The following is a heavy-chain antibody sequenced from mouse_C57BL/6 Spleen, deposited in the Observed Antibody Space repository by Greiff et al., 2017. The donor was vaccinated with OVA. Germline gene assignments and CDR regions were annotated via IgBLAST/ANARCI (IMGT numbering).Heavy chain of an antibody. CDR3: ARKKDSSGQGFAY. D-gene: IGHD3-2*02. CDR2: INPSNGGT. Sequence: QVQLKQPGTELVKPGASVKLSCKASGYTFTSYWMHWVKQRPGQGLEWIGNINPSNGGTNYTEKFNSKATLTVDKSSSTAYMQLSSLTSEDSAVYYWARKKDSSGQGFAYWGQGTLVTVSA. V-gene: IGHV1-53*01. CDR1: GYTFTSYW. J-gene: IGHJ3*01.